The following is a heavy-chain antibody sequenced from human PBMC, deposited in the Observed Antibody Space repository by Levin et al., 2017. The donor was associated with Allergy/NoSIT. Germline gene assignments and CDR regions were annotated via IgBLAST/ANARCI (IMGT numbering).Heavy chain of an antibody. CDR3: AKENYGDYSAYYYYYYGMDV. J-gene: IGHJ6*02. Sequence: GGSLRLSCAASGFTFSSYGMHWVRQAPGKGLEWVAVISYDGSNKYYADSVKGRFTISRDNSKNTLYLQMNSLRAEDTAVYYCAKENYGDYSAYYYYYYGMDVWGQGTTVTVSS. CDR1: GFTFSSYG. CDR2: ISYDGSNK. D-gene: IGHD4-17*01. V-gene: IGHV3-30*18.